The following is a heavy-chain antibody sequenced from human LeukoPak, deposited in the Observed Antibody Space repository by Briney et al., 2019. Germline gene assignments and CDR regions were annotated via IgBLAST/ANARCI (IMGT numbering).Heavy chain of an antibody. CDR3: VRGGEYGEDYY. J-gene: IGHJ4*02. Sequence: SSQTLSLTCTVSGGSSVSSGGYYWTWIRQHPEKGLEWTGYFYYRASYNPSLKGRVSISIDTSKNQFSLRLTSVTAADTALYYCVRGGEYGEDYYWGQGIQVIVSA. CDR2: FYYRA. D-gene: IGHD4-17*01. CDR1: GGSSVSSGGYY. V-gene: IGHV4-31*03.